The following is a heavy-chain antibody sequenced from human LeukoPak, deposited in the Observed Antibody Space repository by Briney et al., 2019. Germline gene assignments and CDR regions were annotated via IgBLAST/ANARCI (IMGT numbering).Heavy chain of an antibody. D-gene: IGHD3-10*01. CDR3: ASSVVRGVLYYFDY. CDR2: FYYPGST. J-gene: IGHJ4*02. CDR1: GDSISSSSYY. Sequence: SETLSLTCTVSGDSISSSSYYWGWIRQPPGKGLEWIGNFYYPGSTYYNPSLKSRVTISVDTSKNQFSLKLSSVTAADTAVYYCASSVVRGVLYYFDYWGQGTLVTVSS. V-gene: IGHV4-39*01.